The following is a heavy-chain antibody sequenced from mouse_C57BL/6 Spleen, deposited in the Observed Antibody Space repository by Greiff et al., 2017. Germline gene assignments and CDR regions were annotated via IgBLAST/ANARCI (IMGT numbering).Heavy chain of an antibody. J-gene: IGHJ1*03. CDR1: GYTFTSYW. V-gene: IGHV1-69*01. CDR2: IDPSDSYT. Sequence: VQLQQPGAELVMPGASVKLSCKASGYTFTSYWMHWVKQRPGHGLEWIGEIDPSDSYTKYNQKFKGKSTLTVDKSSSTAYMQLSSLTSEDSAVYYCARGRSYWYFDVWGTGATVTVSS. CDR3: ARGRSYWYFDV.